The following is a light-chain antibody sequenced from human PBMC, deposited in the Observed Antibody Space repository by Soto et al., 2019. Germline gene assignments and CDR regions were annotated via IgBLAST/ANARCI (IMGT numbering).Light chain of an antibody. Sequence: EIVLTQSPATLSLSPGERATLSCRASQSVSSYLAWYQQKPVQAPRLLIYDASNRATGIPARFSGSGSGTDLTLTISSLEPDDFAVYYCQQRSNWPPWTFGQGTKVEIK. J-gene: IGKJ1*01. CDR1: QSVSSY. CDR2: DAS. V-gene: IGKV3-11*01. CDR3: QQRSNWPPWT.